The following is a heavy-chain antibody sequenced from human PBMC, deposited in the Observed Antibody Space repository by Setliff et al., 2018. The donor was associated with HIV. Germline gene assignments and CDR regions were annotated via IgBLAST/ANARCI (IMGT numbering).Heavy chain of an antibody. CDR1: GGPISSHY. J-gene: IGHJ6*03. V-gene: IGHV4-59*11. CDR3: AMGYYDFWSGPFKSYYYYMDV. D-gene: IGHD3-3*01. CDR2: IYYSGST. Sequence: PSLPCPVSGGPISSHYWSWIRQPPGKGLEWIGYIYYSGSTNHNPSLKSRVTISVDTSKNQVSLRLSSVTAADTAVYYCAMGYYDFWSGPFKSYYYYMDVWGKGTTVTVS.